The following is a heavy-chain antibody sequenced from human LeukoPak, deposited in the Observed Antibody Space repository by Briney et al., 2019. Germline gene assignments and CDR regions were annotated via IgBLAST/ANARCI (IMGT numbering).Heavy chain of an antibody. CDR3: AKDRSGSYSDAFDI. Sequence: GGSLRLSCAASRFTFNSYAMSWVRQAPGKGLEWVSVIGGSNGITFYVGSVKGRFTISRDNSKDTLYLQMNSLRAEDTAVYYCAKDRSGSYSDAFDIWGQGTMVTVSS. V-gene: IGHV3-23*01. J-gene: IGHJ3*02. CDR1: RFTFNSYA. D-gene: IGHD1-26*01. CDR2: IGGSNGIT.